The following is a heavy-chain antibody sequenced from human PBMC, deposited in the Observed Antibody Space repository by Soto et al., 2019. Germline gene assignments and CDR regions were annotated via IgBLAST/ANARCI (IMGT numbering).Heavy chain of an antibody. J-gene: IGHJ4*02. CDR3: ARDNGSGSSSTFDY. CDR1: GYTFTGYY. Sequence: GASVKVCCKASGYTFTGYYMHWVREAPGQGLEWMGWINPNSGGTNYAQKFQGWVTMTRDTSISTAYMELSRLRSDDTAVYYCARDNGSGSSSTFDYWGQGTLVTVYS. V-gene: IGHV1-2*04. CDR2: INPNSGGT. D-gene: IGHD1-26*01.